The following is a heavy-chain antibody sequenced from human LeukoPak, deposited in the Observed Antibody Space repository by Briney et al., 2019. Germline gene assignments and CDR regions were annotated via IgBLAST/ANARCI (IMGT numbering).Heavy chain of an antibody. V-gene: IGHV3-23*01. D-gene: IGHD4-17*01. CDR1: GFTFSSYG. J-gene: IGHJ5*02. CDR3: AKDVDNGDYLSWFDP. Sequence: QSGGSLRLSCAASGFTFSSYGMSWVRQAPGKGLEWVSAISGSGGSTYYADSVKGRFTISRDNAKNSLYLQINSLRAEDTAVYYCAKDVDNGDYLSWFDPWGQGTLVTVSS. CDR2: ISGSGGST.